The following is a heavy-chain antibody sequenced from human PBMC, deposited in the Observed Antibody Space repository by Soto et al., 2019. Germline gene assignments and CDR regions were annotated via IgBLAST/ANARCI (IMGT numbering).Heavy chain of an antibody. CDR3: ARIAAAGPDYYCYGMDV. J-gene: IGHJ6*02. CDR1: GGTFSRYA. CDR2: IIPNFGTT. D-gene: IGHD6-13*01. V-gene: IGHV1-69*01. Sequence: QVQLVQSGAEVKKPGSSVKVSCKASGGTFSRYAISWVRQAPGQGLEWMGGIIPNFGTTNYAQKFQDRGTITADESTSTVYRQLSSLKSEDTAVYYCARIAAAGPDYYCYGMDVWGQWTTVTVSS.